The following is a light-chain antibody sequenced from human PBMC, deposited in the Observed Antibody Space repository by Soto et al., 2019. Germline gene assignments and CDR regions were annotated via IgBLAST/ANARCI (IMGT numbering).Light chain of an antibody. J-gene: IGKJ4*01. V-gene: IGKV3D-20*02. Sequence: EIVLTQSPGTLSLSPGERATLSCRASQSVGSDYLAWYQQKPGQAPRIVIFGASGRATGIPARFSGSGSGTDFTLTISSLEPEDFAVYYCHQRGNWPLTFGGGTKVDIK. CDR3: HQRGNWPLT. CDR1: QSVGSDY. CDR2: GAS.